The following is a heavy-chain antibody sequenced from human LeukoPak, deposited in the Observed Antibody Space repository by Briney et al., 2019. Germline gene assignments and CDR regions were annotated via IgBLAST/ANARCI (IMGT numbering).Heavy chain of an antibody. CDR3: ARSEDILVVPAATTPYYYYYMDV. CDR2: IIHIFGTA. Sequence: SVKVSCEASGGTFSSYASSWVRQAPGQGLEWMGGIIHIFGTAKCAQVCQGSETMSTHESTSTAYMERSSMRSQDTAVYYCARSEDILVVPAATTPYYYYYMDVWGKATTVTDSS. D-gene: IGHD2-2*01. J-gene: IGHJ6*03. V-gene: IGHV1-69*05. CDR1: GGTFSSYA.